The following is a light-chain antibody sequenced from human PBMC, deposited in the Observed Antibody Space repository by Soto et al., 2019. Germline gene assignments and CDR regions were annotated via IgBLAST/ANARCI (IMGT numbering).Light chain of an antibody. Sequence: DIQMTQSPSTLSAFVGDSVAITCRASQTISNFLAWYQQKPGKAPKLLFYRASNLEGGVPSRFSGGGSGTEFTLTINSLQPDDSATYYCQQYKSYPWTLGQGTKVDIK. CDR1: QTISNF. J-gene: IGKJ1*01. CDR3: QQYKSYPWT. V-gene: IGKV1-5*03. CDR2: RAS.